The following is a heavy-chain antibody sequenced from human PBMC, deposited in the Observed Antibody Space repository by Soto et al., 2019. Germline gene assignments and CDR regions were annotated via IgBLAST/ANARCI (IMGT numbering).Heavy chain of an antibody. V-gene: IGHV4-39*01. CDR2: VFYSGNT. J-gene: IGHJ4*02. CDR3: ARQRPQSDRSTKGFDD. CDR1: GDSINTATYS. Sequence: QLQESGPGLVKPSETLSLTCTVSGDSINTATYSWGWIRQPPGKGLEDIGTVFYSGNTYYHSSPKRRATIPLDTPKNQFSLKLTPVPAADTALYYWARQRPQSDRSTKGFDDWGRGTLVPVSS. D-gene: IGHD2-21*01.